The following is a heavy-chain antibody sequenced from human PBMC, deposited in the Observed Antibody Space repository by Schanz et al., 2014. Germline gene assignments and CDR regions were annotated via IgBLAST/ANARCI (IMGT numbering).Heavy chain of an antibody. Sequence: QVQLVESGGGVVQPGGSLRLSCAASGFTFSSYGMHWVRQAPGKGLEWVAFIRYDGSNKYYADSVKGRFTISRDNSKNTLYLQMNSLRAEDTAVYYCAKGQLLSYYFDYWGQGTLVTVSS. CDR2: IRYDGSNK. V-gene: IGHV3-30*02. J-gene: IGHJ4*02. D-gene: IGHD2-21*01. CDR1: GFTFSSYG. CDR3: AKGQLLSYYFDY.